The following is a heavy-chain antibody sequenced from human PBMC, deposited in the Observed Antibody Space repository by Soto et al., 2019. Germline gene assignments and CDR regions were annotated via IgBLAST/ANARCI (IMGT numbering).Heavy chain of an antibody. CDR1: GFTFSNYA. D-gene: IGHD5-12*01. V-gene: IGHV3-30*04. CDR2: ISYDGRDE. CDR3: ARDSRTDGYKYDYFDY. J-gene: IGHJ4*02. Sequence: QVQLVESGGGVVQPGRSLRLSCTASGFTFSNYAIHWVRQAPGKGLEGVALISYDGRDESYADSVKGRFTISRDNSKNTLYLQMNSLRVEDTGMFYCARDSRTDGYKYDYFDYWGQGTLVTVSS.